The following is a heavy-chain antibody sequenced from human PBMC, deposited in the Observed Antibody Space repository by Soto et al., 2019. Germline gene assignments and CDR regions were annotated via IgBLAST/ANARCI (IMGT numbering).Heavy chain of an antibody. V-gene: IGHV3-30-3*01. Sequence: QVQLVESGGGVVQPGRSLRLSCAASGFTFSSYAMHWVRQAPGKGLEWVAVISYDGSNKYHADSVKGRFTISRDNSKNTLYLQMNSLRAEDTAVYYCARDRARYSSSMLDAFDIWGQGTMVTVSS. CDR2: ISYDGSNK. J-gene: IGHJ3*02. CDR3: ARDRARYSSSMLDAFDI. D-gene: IGHD6-6*01. CDR1: GFTFSSYA.